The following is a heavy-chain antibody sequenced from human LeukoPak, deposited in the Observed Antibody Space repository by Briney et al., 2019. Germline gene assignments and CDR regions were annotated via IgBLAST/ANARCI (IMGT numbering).Heavy chain of an antibody. Sequence: GGSLRLSCAASGFTFSSYWMSWVRQAPGKGLEWVANIKQDGSEKYYVDSVKGRFTISRDNAKNSLYLQMNSLRAEDTAVYYCARDKGWFGESTYYFDYWGQGTLVTVSS. V-gene: IGHV3-7*01. J-gene: IGHJ4*02. CDR3: ARDKGWFGESTYYFDY. CDR1: GFTFSSYW. CDR2: IKQDGSEK. D-gene: IGHD3-10*01.